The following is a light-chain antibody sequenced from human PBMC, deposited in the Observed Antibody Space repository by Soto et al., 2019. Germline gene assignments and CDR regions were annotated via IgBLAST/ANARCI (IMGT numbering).Light chain of an antibody. CDR3: QQYKSYPIT. CDR2: AAS. J-gene: IGKJ5*01. CDR1: QDISNY. V-gene: IGKV1-16*02. Sequence: DIQMTQSPSSLSASVGDRVTITCRASQDISNYLAWFQQKPGQAPKSLIFAASTLQSGVPSKFSGSGSGTDFTLTINNLQAEDFTIYYCQQYKSYPITFGQGTRLEIK.